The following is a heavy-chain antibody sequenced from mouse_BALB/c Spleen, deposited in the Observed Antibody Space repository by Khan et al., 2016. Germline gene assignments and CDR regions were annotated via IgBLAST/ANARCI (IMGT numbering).Heavy chain of an antibody. CDR3: STVKVRRYWYFDV. CDR2: ISSGGSYT. V-gene: IGHV5-6*01. D-gene: IGHD2-14*01. CDR1: GSTFSSYG. Sequence: EVELVESGGDLVKPGGSLKLSCAASGSTFSSYGMSWVRQTPDKRLEWVATISSGGSYTYYPDRVKGRFTISRDKAKKTLYLQMRSLKYEDTAMYSSSTVKVRRYWYFDVFRAETTVTVSS. J-gene: IGHJ1*01.